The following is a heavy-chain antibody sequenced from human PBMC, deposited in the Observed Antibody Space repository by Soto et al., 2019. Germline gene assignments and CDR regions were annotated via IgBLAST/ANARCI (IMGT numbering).Heavy chain of an antibody. D-gene: IGHD4-17*01. J-gene: IGHJ4*02. Sequence: WWSLRLSCSASVFTFSTYTMSWCRQAPGKGLEWVSAVLQTGSSTFYADSVKGRFTISRDNSQNTLYLQMNNLRAEDTAVYYCAKDFTPDGYWDFDYWGQGTLVTVSS. CDR3: AKDFTPDGYWDFDY. CDR1: VFTFSTYT. V-gene: IGHV3-23*01. CDR2: VLQTGSST.